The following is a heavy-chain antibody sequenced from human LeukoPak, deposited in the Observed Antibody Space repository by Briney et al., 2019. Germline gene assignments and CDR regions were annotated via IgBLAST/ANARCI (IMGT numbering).Heavy chain of an antibody. J-gene: IGHJ3*02. Sequence: ASVKVSCKASGYTFTSYYMHWVRQAPGQGLEWMGIINPSGGSTSYAQKFQGRVTMTRDTSTSTVYMELSSLRSEDTAVYYCALLGAGSSGFDAFDIWGQGTMVTVSS. D-gene: IGHD6-19*01. CDR3: ALLGAGSSGFDAFDI. CDR2: INPSGGST. V-gene: IGHV1-46*01. CDR1: GYTFTSYY.